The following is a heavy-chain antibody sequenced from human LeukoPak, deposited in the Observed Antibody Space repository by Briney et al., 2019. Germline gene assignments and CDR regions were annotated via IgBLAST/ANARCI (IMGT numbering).Heavy chain of an antibody. Sequence: GGSLRLSCAASGFTFGTYTLNWVRQAPGKVLEWVSSISSSSRYIYYADSVKGRFTISRDNAKNSLYLQMNSLRAEDTALYYCAEDIGQWGIQLWLSFDYWGQGSLVTVSS. J-gene: IGHJ4*02. CDR3: AEDIGQWGIQLWLSFDY. CDR2: ISSSSRYI. D-gene: IGHD5-18*01. V-gene: IGHV3-21*04. CDR1: GFTFGTYT.